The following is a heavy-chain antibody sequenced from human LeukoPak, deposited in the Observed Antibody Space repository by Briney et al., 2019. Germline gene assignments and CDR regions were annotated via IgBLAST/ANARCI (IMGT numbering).Heavy chain of an antibody. CDR1: GASISSSY. J-gene: IGHJ1*01. D-gene: IGHD3-22*01. CDR3: ARDQTYYVSSGYYYMTYLQH. CDR2: MSSGGST. Sequence: PAETLSLTCTVSGASISSSYCTWIRQSAGEGLEWIGRMSSGGSTTYNPSFKGRVTMSLDTSKRQFSLNLSSVTAADTAVYYCARDQTYYVSSGYYYMTYLQHGGGGTVDTVSS. V-gene: IGHV4-4*07.